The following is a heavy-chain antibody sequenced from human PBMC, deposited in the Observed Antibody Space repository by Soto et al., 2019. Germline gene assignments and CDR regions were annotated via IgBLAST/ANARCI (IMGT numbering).Heavy chain of an antibody. CDR2: ISGSGGNA. CDR3: AKEPLEDSRLWFSK. D-gene: IGHD5-18*01. CDR1: GFTFNNYA. J-gene: IGHJ4*02. V-gene: IGHV3-23*01. Sequence: DVQLLESGGILVGPGGSLRLSCAASGFTFNNYAMNWVRQAPGKGLEWVSAISGSGGNAYYADSVQGRFIISRDNSKNTLYLQMNSLRAEDTAVYYCAKEPLEDSRLWFSKWGQGTLVTVSS.